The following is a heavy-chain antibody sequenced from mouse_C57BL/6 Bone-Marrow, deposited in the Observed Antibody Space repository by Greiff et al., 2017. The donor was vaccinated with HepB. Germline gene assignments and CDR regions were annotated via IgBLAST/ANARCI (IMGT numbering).Heavy chain of an antibody. CDR3: ARENSNYSRFAY. D-gene: IGHD2-5*01. Sequence: EVNLVESGGGLVKPGGSLKLSCAASGFTFSSYAMSWVRQTPEKRLEWVATISDGGSYTYYPDNVKGRFTISRDNAKNKLYLQMSHLKSEDTAMYYCARENSNYSRFAYWGQGTLVTVSA. CDR1: GFTFSSYA. CDR2: ISDGGSYT. V-gene: IGHV5-4*01. J-gene: IGHJ3*01.